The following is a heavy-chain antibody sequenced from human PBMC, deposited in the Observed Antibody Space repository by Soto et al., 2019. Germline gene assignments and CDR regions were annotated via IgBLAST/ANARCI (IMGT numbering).Heavy chain of an antibody. D-gene: IGHD3-16*01. CDR2: IYYSGST. CDR3: ARFWGGEGYFFDY. J-gene: IGHJ4*02. V-gene: IGHV4-59*08. Sequence: PSETLSLTCTVSCGSISSYYWSWIRQPPGKGLEWIGYIYYSGSTDYSPSLKSRVTISLDTSKNQFSLRLSSVTAADPAVYYCARFWGGEGYFFDYWGQGTLVTVSS. CDR1: CGSISSYY.